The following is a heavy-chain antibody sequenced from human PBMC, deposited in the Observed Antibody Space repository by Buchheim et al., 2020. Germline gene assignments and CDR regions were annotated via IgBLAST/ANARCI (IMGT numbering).Heavy chain of an antibody. J-gene: IGHJ4*02. V-gene: IGHV4-34*01. CDR2: INHSGST. Sequence: QVQLQQWGAGLLKPSETLSLTRAVYGGSFSGYYWSWIRQPPGKGLEWIGEINHSGSTNYNPSLKSRVTISVDTSKNQFSLKLTSLTAADTAVYYCAAQSTLGRTVADYWGQGTL. D-gene: IGHD7-27*01. CDR1: GGSFSGYY. CDR3: AAQSTLGRTVADY.